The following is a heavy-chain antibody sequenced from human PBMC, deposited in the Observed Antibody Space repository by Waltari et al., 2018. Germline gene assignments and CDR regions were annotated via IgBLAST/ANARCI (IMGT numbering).Heavy chain of an antibody. D-gene: IGHD6-19*01. CDR3: ATRYSSGWYDFDY. CDR2: INHSGST. CDR1: GGSFSGYY. V-gene: IGHV4-34*01. J-gene: IGHJ4*02. Sequence: QVQLQQWGAGLLKPSETLSLTCAVYGGSFSGYYWSWIRQPPGKGLEWIGEINHSGSTNYNPSLKSRVTISVDTSKNQFSLKLSSVTAADTAVYYCATRYSSGWYDFDYWGQGTLVTVSS.